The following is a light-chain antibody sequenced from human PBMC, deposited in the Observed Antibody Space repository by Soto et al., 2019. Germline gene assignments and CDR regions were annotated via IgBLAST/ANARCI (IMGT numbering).Light chain of an antibody. CDR2: GAS. CDR1: QSVSSSY. Sequence: EIVLTQSPGTLSLSPGERATLSCRASQSVSSSYLAWYQQKPGQAPRLLMYGASSRATGIPARFSGSGSGTDFTLTISSLEPEDFAVYYCQQRSEWPITFGQGTRLEIK. CDR3: QQRSEWPIT. V-gene: IGKV3D-20*02. J-gene: IGKJ5*01.